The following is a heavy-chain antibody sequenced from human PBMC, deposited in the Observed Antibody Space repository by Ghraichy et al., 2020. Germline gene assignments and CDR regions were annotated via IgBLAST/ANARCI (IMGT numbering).Heavy chain of an antibody. J-gene: IGHJ4*02. D-gene: IGHD3-22*01. CDR1: GFTFSSYG. Sequence: GGSLRLSCAASGFTFSSYGMHWVRQAPGKGLEWVAVISYDGSNKYYADSVKGRFTISRDNSKNTLYLQMNSLRAEDTAVYYCAKEGTYYYDRWGQGTLVTVSS. V-gene: IGHV3-30*18. CDR2: ISYDGSNK. CDR3: AKEGTYYYDR.